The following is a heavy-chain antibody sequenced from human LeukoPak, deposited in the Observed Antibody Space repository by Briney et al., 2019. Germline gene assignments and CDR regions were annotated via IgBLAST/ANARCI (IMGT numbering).Heavy chain of an antibody. D-gene: IGHD7-27*01. CDR2: INPSGGST. J-gene: IGHJ6*03. CDR3: ARGSGDYYYMDV. Sequence: ASMKVSCRASGYTFTDYYMHWVRQAPGQGLEWMGIINPSGGSTSYAQKFQGRVTMTRDTSTSTVYMELSSLRSEDTAVYYCARGSGDYYYMDVWGKGTTVTVSS. CDR1: GYTFTDYY. V-gene: IGHV1-46*01.